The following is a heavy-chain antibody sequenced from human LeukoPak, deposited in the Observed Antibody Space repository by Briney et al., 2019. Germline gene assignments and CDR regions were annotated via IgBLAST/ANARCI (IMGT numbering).Heavy chain of an antibody. CDR1: GGSISSYY. J-gene: IGHJ4*02. CDR3: ARHSYYYDRSGTTLYYFDY. V-gene: IGHV4-59*08. D-gene: IGHD3-22*01. Sequence: PSETLSLTCTVSGGSISSYYWSWIRQPPGKGLEWIGYIYYSASTNYNPSLKSPVTISVDTSNNQFSLTLRPVPAAHTAVYYCARHSYYYDRSGTTLYYFDYWGQAPLVTVPS. CDR2: IYYSAST.